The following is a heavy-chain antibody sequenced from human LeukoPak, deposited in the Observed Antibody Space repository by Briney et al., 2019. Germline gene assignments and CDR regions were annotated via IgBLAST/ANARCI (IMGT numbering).Heavy chain of an antibody. CDR3: ARGRYCSSTSCYLPAEYFQH. Sequence: SETLSLTCAVYGGFFSGYYWSWIRQPPGKGLEWIGEINHSGSTNYNPSLKSRVTISVDTSKNQFSLKLSSVTAADTAVYYCARGRYCSSTSCYLPAEYFQHWGQGTLVTVSS. J-gene: IGHJ1*01. V-gene: IGHV4-34*01. D-gene: IGHD2-2*01. CDR2: INHSGST. CDR1: GGFFSGYY.